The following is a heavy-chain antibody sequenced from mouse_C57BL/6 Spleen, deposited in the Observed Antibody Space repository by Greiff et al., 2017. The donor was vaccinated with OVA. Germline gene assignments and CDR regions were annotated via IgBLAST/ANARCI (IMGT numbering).Heavy chain of an antibody. V-gene: IGHV1-54*01. Sequence: VQLQESGAELVRPGTSVKVSCKASGYAFTNYLIEWVKQRPGQGLEWIGVINPGSGGTNYNEKFKGKATLTADKSSSTAYMQLSSLTSEDSADYFCARGGGLRPLDYWGQGTTLTVSS. D-gene: IGHD2-2*01. J-gene: IGHJ2*01. CDR1: GYAFTNYL. CDR2: INPGSGGT. CDR3: ARGGGLRPLDY.